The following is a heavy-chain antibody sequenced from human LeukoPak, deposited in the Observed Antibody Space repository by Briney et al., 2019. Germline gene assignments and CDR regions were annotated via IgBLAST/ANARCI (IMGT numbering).Heavy chain of an antibody. V-gene: IGHV4-61*02. CDR2: IDASGNP. J-gene: IGHJ6*03. CDR3: ARGFEYSTSSRFGYYYFYMDV. CDR1: GDSISSGTYY. Sequence: SETLSLTCTVSGDSISSGTYYWSWIRQPAGKGLEWIGRIDASGNPNYNPSLRSRLTMSVDTSKNQFSLNLRFVTAADTAVFYCARGFEYSTSSRFGYYYFYMDVWGIGTTVTVSS. D-gene: IGHD6-6*01.